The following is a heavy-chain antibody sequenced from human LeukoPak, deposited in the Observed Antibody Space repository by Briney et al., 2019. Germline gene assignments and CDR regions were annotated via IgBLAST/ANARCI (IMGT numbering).Heavy chain of an antibody. CDR1: GFTFSTYW. J-gene: IGHJ6*02. CDR2: MKQDGSEK. CDR3: AKDSRGGPKPAVVLFSYHGMDV. V-gene: IGHV3-7*01. Sequence: QPGGSLRLSCAASGFTFSTYWMTWVRQAPGKGLEWVANMKQDGSEKNYVDSVKGRFTISRDNSKRTIYLQMSGLRLDDTAVYYCAKDSRGGPKPAVVLFSYHGMDVWGHGTAVTVSS. D-gene: IGHD2-15*01.